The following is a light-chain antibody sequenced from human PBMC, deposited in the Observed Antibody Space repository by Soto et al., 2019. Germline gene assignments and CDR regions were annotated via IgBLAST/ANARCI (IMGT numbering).Light chain of an antibody. CDR2: EVS. CDR3: SSYTGSSTLVV. J-gene: IGLJ2*01. CDR1: SSDVGGYNY. Sequence: QPVLTQPASVSGSPGQSITISCTGTSSDVGGYNYVSWYQQHPGKAPKLMIYEVSNRPSGVSNRFSGSKSGNTASLTISGLQAEDEADYYCSSYTGSSTLVVFGGGTQLTVL. V-gene: IGLV2-14*01.